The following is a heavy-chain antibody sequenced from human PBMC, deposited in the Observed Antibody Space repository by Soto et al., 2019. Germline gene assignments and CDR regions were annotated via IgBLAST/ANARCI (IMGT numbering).Heavy chain of an antibody. CDR1: GYTFTSYA. D-gene: IGHD6-13*01. V-gene: IGHV1-3*05. J-gene: IGHJ4*02. Sequence: QVQLVQSGAEEKKPGASVKVSCKASGYTFTSYAMNWVRQAPGQRPEWMGWINAGNGNTKHSQKLQGRVTITTDTSAITAYMELSSLRSEDTAVYYCARDVAAADYWGQGTLVTVSS. CDR2: INAGNGNT. CDR3: ARDVAAADY.